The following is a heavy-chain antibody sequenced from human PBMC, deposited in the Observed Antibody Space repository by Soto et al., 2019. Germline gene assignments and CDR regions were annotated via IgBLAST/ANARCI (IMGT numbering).Heavy chain of an antibody. CDR2: IRSKAYGGTT. Sequence: SLRLSCTASGFTFGDYAMSWFRQAPGKGLEWVGFIRSKAYGGTTEYAASVKGRFTISRDDSKSIAYLQMNSLKTEDTAVYYCTRAAIVVVPAAIVRYYYYATDFSDPAPTFTLS. V-gene: IGHV3-49*03. CDR1: GFTFGDYA. CDR3: TRAAIVVVPAAIVRYYYYATDF. J-gene: IGHJ6*02. D-gene: IGHD2-2*02.